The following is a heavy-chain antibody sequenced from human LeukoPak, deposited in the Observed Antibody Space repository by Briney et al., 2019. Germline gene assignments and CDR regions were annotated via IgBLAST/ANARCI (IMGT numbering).Heavy chain of an antibody. CDR1: GYTSTSYD. Sequence: ASVKVSCKASGYTSTSYDINWVRQATGQGLEWMGWMNPNSGNTGYAQKFQGRVTMTRNTSISTAYMELSSLRSEDTAVYYCARGGVRYFDWLFPRNYYYGMDVWGQGTTVTVSS. D-gene: IGHD3-9*01. CDR2: MNPNSGNT. V-gene: IGHV1-8*01. CDR3: ARGGVRYFDWLFPRNYYYGMDV. J-gene: IGHJ6*02.